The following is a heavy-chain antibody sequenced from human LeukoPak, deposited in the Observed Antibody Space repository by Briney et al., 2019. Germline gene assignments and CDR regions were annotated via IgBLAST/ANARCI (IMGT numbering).Heavy chain of an antibody. V-gene: IGHV5-10-1*01. D-gene: IGHD6-19*01. J-gene: IGHJ3*02. CDR3: ARQVLAVAGTGAFDI. CDR1: GYSFASYW. CDR2: IDPSDSYT. Sequence: GESLKISCKVSGYSFASYWINWLRQMPGKGLEWMGMIDPSDSYTNYGPSFQGHVTISADKSINTACVQWSGLKASDTAMYYCARQVLAVAGTGAFDIWGQGTMVTVSS.